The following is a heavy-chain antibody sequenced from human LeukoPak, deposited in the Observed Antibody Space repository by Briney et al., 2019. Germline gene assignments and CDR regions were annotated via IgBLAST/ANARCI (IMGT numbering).Heavy chain of an antibody. V-gene: IGHV3-33*01. J-gene: IGHJ4*02. CDR1: GFTFSHYG. CDR2: IWSDGSDK. D-gene: IGHD2-21*01. Sequence: GGSLRLSCAASGFTFSHYGMHWVRQTPGAGLEWVAVIWSDGSDKYYAKSVKGRFTISRDNSKNSLFLQMNSLRADDTGVYFCARHDSFIPYWGQGTQVTVSS. CDR3: ARHDSFIPY.